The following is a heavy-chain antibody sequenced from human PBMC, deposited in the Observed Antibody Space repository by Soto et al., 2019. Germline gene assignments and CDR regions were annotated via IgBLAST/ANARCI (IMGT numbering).Heavy chain of an antibody. D-gene: IGHD6-19*01. CDR3: ARDIIAVAAGGFDP. CDR2: IYRSGGT. J-gene: IGHJ5*02. Sequence: ASETLSLTCAVSGSCISSSNWWNWVRQPPGKGLEWIGEIYRSGGTNYNPSLKSRVTISVDKSKNQFSLKLRSVTAADTAVYYCARDIIAVAAGGFDPWGQGTLVTVSS. V-gene: IGHV4-4*02. CDR1: GSCISSSNW.